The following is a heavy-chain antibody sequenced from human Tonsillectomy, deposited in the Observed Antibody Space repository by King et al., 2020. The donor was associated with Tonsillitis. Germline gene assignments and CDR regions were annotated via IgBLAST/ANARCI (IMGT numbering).Heavy chain of an antibody. Sequence: VQLVESGAEVKKPGESLKISCKGSGYSFTSYWIGWVRHMPGKGLEWMGIIYPGDSDTRYSPSFQGQVTISADKSISTAYLQWSSLKASDTAMYYCARRGYYYDSTGYYFPNWGQGTLVTVSS. CDR2: IYPGDSDT. CDR1: GYSFTSYW. D-gene: IGHD3-22*01. CDR3: ARRGYYYDSTGYYFPN. J-gene: IGHJ4*02. V-gene: IGHV5-51*01.